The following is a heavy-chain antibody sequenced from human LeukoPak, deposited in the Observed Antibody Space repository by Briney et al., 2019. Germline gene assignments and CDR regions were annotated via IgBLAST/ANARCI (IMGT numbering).Heavy chain of an antibody. D-gene: IGHD3-16*02. Sequence: SETLSLTCTVSGGSISSYYWSWIRQPPGKGREWIGYNYYSGSTNYNPSLKSRVTISVDTSKNQFSLKLSSVTAADTAVYYCARGLPHYVWGSYRNYYYYYMDVWGKGTTVTVSS. V-gene: IGHV4-59*01. CDR3: ARGLPHYVWGSYRNYYYYYMDV. CDR2: NYYSGST. J-gene: IGHJ6*03. CDR1: GGSISSYY.